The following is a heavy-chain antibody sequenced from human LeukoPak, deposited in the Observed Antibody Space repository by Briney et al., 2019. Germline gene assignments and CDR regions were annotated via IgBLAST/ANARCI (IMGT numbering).Heavy chain of an antibody. Sequence: ASVKVSCKASGYTFTSYGISWVRQAPGQGLEWMGWISAYNGNTNYAQKLQGRVTMTTDTSTSTAYMELRSLRSDDTAVYYCARDGGEEPAAIRGWFDPWGQGTLVTVSS. CDR3: ARDGGEEPAAIRGWFDP. CDR1: GYTFTSYG. V-gene: IGHV1-18*01. CDR2: ISAYNGNT. J-gene: IGHJ5*02. D-gene: IGHD2-2*02.